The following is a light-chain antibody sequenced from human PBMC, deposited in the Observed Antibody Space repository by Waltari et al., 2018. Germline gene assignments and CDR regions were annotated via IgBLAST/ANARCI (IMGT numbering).Light chain of an antibody. CDR1: RSDVVNSHL. Sequence: QPALTQPASVSGSPGQSIPISSTGARSDVVNSHLVSWYQQHPGKVPKLMIYEGNKRPSGISSRFSGSESGTTASLTISGLQTEDEADYYCGSYAGRTTWVFGGGTRLTVL. J-gene: IGLJ3*02. CDR3: GSYAGRTTWV. CDR2: EGN. V-gene: IGLV2-23*01.